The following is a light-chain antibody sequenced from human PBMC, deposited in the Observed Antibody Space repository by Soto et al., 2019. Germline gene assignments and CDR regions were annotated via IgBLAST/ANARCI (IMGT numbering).Light chain of an antibody. Sequence: DIQMTQSPSTLSASVGDRVTITCRASQSISSYLNWYQQKPGKAPKLLIYAASNLQSGVPSRFSGSGSGTDFTLTISSLQPEDFATYFCQQSYSTPPWTFGQGTRLEIK. J-gene: IGKJ5*01. CDR1: QSISSY. V-gene: IGKV1-39*01. CDR2: AAS. CDR3: QQSYSTPPWT.